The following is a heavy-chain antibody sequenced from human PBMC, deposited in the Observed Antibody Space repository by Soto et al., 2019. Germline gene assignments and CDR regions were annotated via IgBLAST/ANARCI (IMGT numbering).Heavy chain of an antibody. V-gene: IGHV4-59*01. CDR3: SRGSHFYFFDY. CDR1: GGSISSYY. Sequence: SETLSLTCTVSGGSISSYYWSWIRQPPGKGLEWLGYSYSSGSTNYNPSLKSRVSISLDTSKTQFSLKLTSVTAADTAVYYCSRGSHFYFFDYCGNGSLVTVSS. J-gene: IGHJ4*01. D-gene: IGHD3-10*01. CDR2: SYSSGST.